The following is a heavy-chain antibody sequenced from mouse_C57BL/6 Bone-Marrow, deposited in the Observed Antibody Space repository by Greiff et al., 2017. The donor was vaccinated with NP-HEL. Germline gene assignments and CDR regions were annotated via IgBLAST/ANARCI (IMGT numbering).Heavy chain of an antibody. V-gene: IGHV14-4*01. D-gene: IGHD3-2*02. CDR1: GFNIKDDY. CDR3: TTSGAQAIDPTSLFDY. CDR2: IDPENGDT. J-gene: IGHJ2*01. Sequence: EVQLQQSGAELVRPGASVKLSCTASGFNIKDDYMHWVKQRPEQGLEWIGWIDPENGDTEYASKFQGKATITADTSSNTAYLQLSSLTSEDTAVYYCTTSGAQAIDPTSLFDYWGQGTTLTVSS.